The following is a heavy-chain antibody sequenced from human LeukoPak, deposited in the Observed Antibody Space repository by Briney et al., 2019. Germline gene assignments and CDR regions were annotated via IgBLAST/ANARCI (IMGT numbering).Heavy chain of an antibody. D-gene: IGHD6-25*01. V-gene: IGHV3-48*01. Sequence: GGSLRLSCAASGFTFSSHTMNWVRQPPGKGLEWVSNIGTSSTTIYYADSVKGRFTISRDNAKNSLYLQMNSLRADDTAVYYCARFAAGGSYYYYMDVWGKGTTVTVSS. J-gene: IGHJ6*03. CDR2: IGTSSTTI. CDR1: GFTFSSHT. CDR3: ARFAAGGSYYYYMDV.